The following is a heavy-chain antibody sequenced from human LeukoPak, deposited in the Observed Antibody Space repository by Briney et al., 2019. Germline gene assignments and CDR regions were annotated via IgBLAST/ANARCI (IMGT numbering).Heavy chain of an antibody. CDR2: IYYSGST. CDR3: ARGDGYSYGFSGNWFDP. Sequence: SETLSLTCTVSGGSISSSSYYWGWIRQPPGKGLEWIGSIYYSGSTYYNPSLKSRVTISVDTSKNQFSLKLSSVTAADTAVYYCARGDGYSYGFSGNWFDPWGQGTLVTVSS. V-gene: IGHV4-39*07. J-gene: IGHJ5*02. CDR1: GGSISSSSYY. D-gene: IGHD5-18*01.